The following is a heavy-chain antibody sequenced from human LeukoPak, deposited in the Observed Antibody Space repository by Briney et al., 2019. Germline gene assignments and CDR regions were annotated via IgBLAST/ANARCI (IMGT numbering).Heavy chain of an antibody. V-gene: IGHV6-1*01. CDR3: ARDRGRLVQEGFGF. Sequence: SQTLSLTCAISGDSVSSNSAAWNWIRQSPSRGLEWLGRPYYGSKWFHHYAVSVKSRITINPDTSKNQFSLQLNSVIPEDTAVYYCARDRGRLVQEGFGFWGQGTRVTVSS. D-gene: IGHD6-19*01. J-gene: IGHJ4*02. CDR1: GDSVSSNSAA. CDR2: PYYGSKWFH.